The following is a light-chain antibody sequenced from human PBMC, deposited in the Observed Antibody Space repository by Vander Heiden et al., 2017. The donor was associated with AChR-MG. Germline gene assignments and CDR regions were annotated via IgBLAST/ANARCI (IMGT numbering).Light chain of an antibody. CDR2: DVS. J-gene: IGLJ2*01. CDR3: SSYTSSSTLVV. CDR1: SSDIGGYNY. Sequence: SALTQPASVSGSPGQSTPISCTGTSSDIGGYNYGSWYQQHPGKAPKVMIYDVSNRPSGVSNRFSGSKSGNTASLTISGLQAEDEDDYYCSSYTSSSTLVVFGGGTKLTVL. V-gene: IGLV2-14*01.